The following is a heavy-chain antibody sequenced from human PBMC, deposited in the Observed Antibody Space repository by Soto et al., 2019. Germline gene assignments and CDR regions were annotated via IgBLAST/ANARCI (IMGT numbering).Heavy chain of an antibody. CDR1: GFTFSDYY. Sequence: GGSLRLSCAASGFTFSDYYMSWIRQAPGKGLEWLSYISGSSDNTNYADSVKGRFTISRDNAKKSLYLEVNSLRAEDTAVYYCATITMMTWGQGTLVTVSS. V-gene: IGHV3-11*06. D-gene: IGHD3-22*01. CDR3: ATITMMT. CDR2: ISGSSDNT. J-gene: IGHJ5*02.